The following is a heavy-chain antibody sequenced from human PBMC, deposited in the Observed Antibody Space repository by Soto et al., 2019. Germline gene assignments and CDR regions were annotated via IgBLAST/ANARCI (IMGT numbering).Heavy chain of an antibody. Sequence: EVQLVESGGGLVQPGGSLRLSCAASGFSFRRYWMTWVRQAPGKGLEWVANIEHDGSDKYYVDSVKGRFTISRDNAKNSLFLQMNSLRVEDTAIYYCAREGEPYSRDCRKCGAHDYWGQGTLVIVSS. J-gene: IGHJ4*02. CDR1: GFSFRRYW. D-gene: IGHD6-13*01. CDR3: AREGEPYSRDCRKCGAHDY. CDR2: IEHDGSDK. V-gene: IGHV3-7*01.